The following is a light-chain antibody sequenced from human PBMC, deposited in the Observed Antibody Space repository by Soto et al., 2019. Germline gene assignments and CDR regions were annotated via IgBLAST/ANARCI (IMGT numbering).Light chain of an antibody. J-gene: IGLJ1*01. V-gene: IGLV2-14*01. CDR2: DVS. CDR1: SSDVGGYNY. CDR3: SSYTSSSTSLYV. Sequence: QSALTQPASVSGSPGQSITISCTGTSSDVGGYNYVSWYQQHPGKAPKLMIYDVSNRPSGVSNRFSGSKSGNTASLTISGLQAEDEAYYYCSSYTSSSTSLYVFGTGTKVTVL.